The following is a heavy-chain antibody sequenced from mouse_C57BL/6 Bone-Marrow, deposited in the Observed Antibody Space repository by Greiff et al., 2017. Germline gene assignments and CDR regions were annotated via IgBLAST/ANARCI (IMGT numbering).Heavy chain of an antibody. CDR3: ARWGSLDY. Sequence: VQLQAPGAELVKPGASVKLSCKASGYTFTSYWMQWVKQRPGQGLEWIGEIDPSDSYPNYNQKFKGKATLTVDTSSSTAYMQLSSLTSEDSAVYYCARWGSLDYWGQGTTLTGSS. J-gene: IGHJ2*01. D-gene: IGHD1-1*02. CDR2: IDPSDSYP. V-gene: IGHV1-50*01. CDR1: GYTFTSYW.